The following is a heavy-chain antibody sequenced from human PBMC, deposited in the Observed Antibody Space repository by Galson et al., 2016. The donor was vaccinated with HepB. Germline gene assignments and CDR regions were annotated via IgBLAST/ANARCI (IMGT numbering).Heavy chain of an antibody. D-gene: IGHD6-13*01. V-gene: IGHV1-69*06. CDR1: GGTFSDYV. CDR3: ARRAWAAGGRVDAYYFDY. J-gene: IGHJ4*02. Sequence: SVKVSCKASGGTFSDYVISWMRQSPGQGLEWMGGIMPLFDTPQYAQNFRGRVSITADKSTNTVYIEVKSLRFEDTAVYYCARRAWAAGGRVDAYYFDYWGQGTLVTVSS. CDR2: IMPLFDTP.